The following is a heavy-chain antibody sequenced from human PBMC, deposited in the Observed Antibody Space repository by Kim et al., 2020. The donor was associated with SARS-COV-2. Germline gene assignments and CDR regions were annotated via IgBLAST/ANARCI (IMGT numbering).Heavy chain of an antibody. CDR1: GDSISSGNW. J-gene: IGHJ5*02. Sequence: SETLSLTCDVSGDSISSGNWWSWVRQPPGKGLEWIGEIYHGGSTNYNPSLKSRVTISVDSSKNQFSLKLSSVTAADTAVYYCARREFWSAYYTRRGWFDPWGQGTLVTVSS. V-gene: IGHV4-4*02. D-gene: IGHD3-3*01. CDR2: IYHGGST. CDR3: ARREFWSAYYTRRGWFDP.